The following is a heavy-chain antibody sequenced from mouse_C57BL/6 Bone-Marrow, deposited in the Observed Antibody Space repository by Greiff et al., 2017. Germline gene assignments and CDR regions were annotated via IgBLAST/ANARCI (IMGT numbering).Heavy chain of an antibody. CDR3: AATYGYFDV. D-gene: IGHD4-1*02. V-gene: IGHV1-50*01. CDR1: GFTFTSYW. J-gene: IGHJ1*03. CDR2: IDPSDSYT. Sequence: VQLQQPGAELVKPGASVKLSCTASGFTFTSYWMQWVKQRPGQGLEWIGEIDPSDSYTNYNQKFKGQATLTVDTSSSTAYLQLSSLTSEDSAVYYYAATYGYFDVWGTGTTVTVSS.